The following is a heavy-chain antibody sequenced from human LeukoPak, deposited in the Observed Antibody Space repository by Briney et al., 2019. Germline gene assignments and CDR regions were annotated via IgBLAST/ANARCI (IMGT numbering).Heavy chain of an antibody. CDR2: IWYDGSNK. CDR3: VRAYYDILTGLYYYYGMDV. J-gene: IGHJ6*02. V-gene: IGHV3-33*08. D-gene: IGHD3-9*01. Sequence: GGSLRLSCAASGVTFSSYMNWVRQAPGKGLEWVAVIWYDGSNKYYADSVKGRFTISRDNSKNTLYLQMSSLRAEDTAVYYCVRAYYDILTGLYYYYGMDVWGQGTTVTVSS. CDR1: GVTFSSY.